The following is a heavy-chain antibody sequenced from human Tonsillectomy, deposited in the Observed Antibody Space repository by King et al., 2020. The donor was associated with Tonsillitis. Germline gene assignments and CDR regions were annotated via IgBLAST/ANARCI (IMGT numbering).Heavy chain of an antibody. D-gene: IGHD7-27*01. CDR2: ISSSGSTI. CDR3: ANWPNGDYYYYYGMDV. J-gene: IGHJ6*02. CDR1: GFTFSDYY. V-gene: IGHV3-11*01. Sequence: VQLVESGGGLVKPGGFLRLSCAASGFTFSDYYMSWIRQAPGKGLEWVSYISSSGSTIYYADSVKGRFTISRDNAKNSLYLQMNSLRAEDTAVYYCANWPNGDYYYYYGMDVWGQGTTVTVSS.